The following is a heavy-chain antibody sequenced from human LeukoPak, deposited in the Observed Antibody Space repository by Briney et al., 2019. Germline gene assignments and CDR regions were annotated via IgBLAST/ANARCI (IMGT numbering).Heavy chain of an antibody. D-gene: IGHD6-13*01. CDR1: GFIFSNAW. V-gene: IGHV3-15*01. Sequence: AGGSLRLSCAASGFIFSNAWMSWVRQAPGKGLEWVARIKSKTDGGTTDYAAPVKGRFTISRDDSKNTLYLQMSSLITEDTAVYYCTTDLSSSSPYWGQGTLVAVSS. CDR2: IKSKTDGGTT. CDR3: TTDLSSSSPY. J-gene: IGHJ4*02.